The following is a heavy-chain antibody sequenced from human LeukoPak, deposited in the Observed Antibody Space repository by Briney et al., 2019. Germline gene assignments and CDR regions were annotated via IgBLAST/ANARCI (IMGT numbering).Heavy chain of an antibody. V-gene: IGHV3-48*01. J-gene: IGHJ4*02. D-gene: IGHD6-19*01. CDR1: GFTFSSYS. CDR2: VTSSSSTI. Sequence: GGSLRLSCAASGFTFSSYSMNWVRQAPGKGLEWISYVTSSSSTIYYADSVKGRFTISRDNAKNSLYLQMNSLRAEDTAVYYCAKDPTPGIAVAGTVGCLDYWGQGTLVTVSS. CDR3: AKDPTPGIAVAGTVGCLDY.